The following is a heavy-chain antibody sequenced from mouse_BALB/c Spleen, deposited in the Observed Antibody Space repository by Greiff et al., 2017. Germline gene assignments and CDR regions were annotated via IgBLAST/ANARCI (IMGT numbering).Heavy chain of an antibody. CDR3: ARKIYDGYYFDY. V-gene: IGHV3-2*02. Sequence: VQLKQSGPGLVKPSQSLSLTCTVTGYSITSDYAWNWIRQFPGNKLEWMGYISYSGSTSYNPSLKSRISITRDTSKNQFFLQLNSVTTEDTATYYCARKIYDGYYFDYWGQGTTLTVSS. J-gene: IGHJ2*01. CDR2: ISYSGST. D-gene: IGHD2-3*01. CDR1: GYSITSDYA.